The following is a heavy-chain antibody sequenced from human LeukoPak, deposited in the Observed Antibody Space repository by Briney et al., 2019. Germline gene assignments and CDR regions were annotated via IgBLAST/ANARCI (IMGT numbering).Heavy chain of an antibody. D-gene: IGHD3-16*02. Sequence: PSETLCLTCTVSGGSISSYHWSWIRQPPGKGLEWIGYIYYSGSTNYNPSLKSRVTISVDTSKNQFSLKLSSVTAADTAVYYCARHDLSYDYVWGSYRQPNWYFDLWGRGTLVTVSS. CDR1: GGSISSYH. CDR3: ARHDLSYDYVWGSYRQPNWYFDL. J-gene: IGHJ2*01. CDR2: IYYSGST. V-gene: IGHV4-59*08.